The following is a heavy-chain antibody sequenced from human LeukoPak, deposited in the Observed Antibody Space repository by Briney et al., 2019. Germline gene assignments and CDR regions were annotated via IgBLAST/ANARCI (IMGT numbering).Heavy chain of an antibody. Sequence: TSETLSLTCTVSGNSVRSSSFYWGWIRQPPGKGLEWIGSIYYSGSAYYNPSLKSRVTISGDASRNQFSLRLSSVTAADTAVYYCARARGLNAFDIWGQGTMVTVSS. V-gene: IGHV4-39*01. CDR3: ARARGLNAFDI. CDR1: GNSVRSSSFY. CDR2: IYYSGSA. J-gene: IGHJ3*02. D-gene: IGHD6-6*01.